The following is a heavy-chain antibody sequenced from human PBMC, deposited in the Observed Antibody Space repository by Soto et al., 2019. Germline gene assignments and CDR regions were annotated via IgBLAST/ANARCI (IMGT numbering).Heavy chain of an antibody. V-gene: IGHV3-74*01. Sequence: EVQLVESGRGLVQPGGSLRLSCVASGFTFSNYWIHWVRQAPGEGLVWVSRIKGDVITTNYADSVKGRFTISRDNAKNTVFLQMNSLRAEDTAVYYCARGAFGAYYLDSWGQGTLVIVS. CDR1: GFTFSNYW. CDR3: ARGAFGAYYLDS. J-gene: IGHJ4*02. CDR2: IKGDVITT. D-gene: IGHD3-3*01.